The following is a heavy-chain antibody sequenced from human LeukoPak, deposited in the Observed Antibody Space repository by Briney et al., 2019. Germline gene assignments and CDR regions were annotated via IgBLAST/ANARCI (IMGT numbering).Heavy chain of an antibody. CDR1: GGTFSSYA. V-gene: IGHV1-69*06. CDR2: IIPIFGTA. CDR3: ARDYGYFDY. J-gene: IGHJ4*02. Sequence: ASVKVSCKASGGTFSSYAISWVRQAPGQGLEWKGGIIPIFGTANYAQTFQGRVTITADKSTSTAYMELSSLRSEDTAVYYCARDYGYFDYWGQGTLVTVSS. D-gene: IGHD4-17*01.